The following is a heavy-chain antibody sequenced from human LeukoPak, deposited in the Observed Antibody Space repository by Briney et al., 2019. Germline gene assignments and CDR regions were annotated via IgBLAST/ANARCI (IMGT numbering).Heavy chain of an antibody. D-gene: IGHD1-26*01. J-gene: IGHJ4*02. CDR3: ARLGSYYPLDY. Sequence: SETLSLTCTVSGGSISSSSYYWGWIRQPPGKGLEWIGSTYYSGSTYYNPSLKSRVTISVDTSKNQFSLKLSSVTAADTAVYYCARLGSYYPLDYWGQGTLVTVSS. CDR1: GGSISSSSYY. CDR2: TYYSGST. V-gene: IGHV4-39*01.